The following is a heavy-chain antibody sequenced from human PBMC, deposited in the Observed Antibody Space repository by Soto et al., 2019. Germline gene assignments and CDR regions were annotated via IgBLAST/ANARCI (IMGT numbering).Heavy chain of an antibody. CDR3: AKDFSQDFWSGYWGVRDYYYYYGMDV. Sequence: SETLSLTCAVSGGSISSGGYSWSWIRQPPGKGLEWIGYIYHSGSTYYNPSLKSRVTISVDRSKNQFSLKLSSVTAADTAVYYCAKDFSQDFWSGYWGVRDYYYYYGMDVWGQGTTVTVSS. J-gene: IGHJ6*02. V-gene: IGHV4-30-2*01. CDR1: GGSISSGGYS. D-gene: IGHD3-3*01. CDR2: IYHSGST.